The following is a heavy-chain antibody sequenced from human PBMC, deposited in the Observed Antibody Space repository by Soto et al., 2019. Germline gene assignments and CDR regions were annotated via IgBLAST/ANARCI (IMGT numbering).Heavy chain of an antibody. J-gene: IGHJ6*02. CDR1: GFTFSNAW. CDR2: IKSKTDGGTT. D-gene: IGHD3-3*01. CDR3: TTALIRITIFGVVPDYYGMDV. Sequence: GGSLRLSCAASGFTFSNAWMSWVRQAPGKGLEWVGRIKSKTDGGTTDYAAPVKGRFTISRDDSKNTLYLQMNSLKTEDTAVYYCTTALIRITIFGVVPDYYGMDVWGQGTTVTVSS. V-gene: IGHV3-15*01.